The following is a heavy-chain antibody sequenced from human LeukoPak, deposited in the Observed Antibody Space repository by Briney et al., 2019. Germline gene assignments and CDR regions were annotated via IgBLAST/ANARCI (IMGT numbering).Heavy chain of an antibody. V-gene: IGHV4-59*11. J-gene: IGHJ3*02. CDR3: VRPLNMAFDI. CDR2: IYYSGST. CDR1: GGSIRGHY. Sequence: SETLSLTCSVSGGSIRGHYWSWIRQPPGKGLEWIGNIYYSGSTNYNPSLKSRVTISVDTSNNQFSLKLTSVTTADTAVYYCVRPLNMAFDIWGQGTMVTVSS.